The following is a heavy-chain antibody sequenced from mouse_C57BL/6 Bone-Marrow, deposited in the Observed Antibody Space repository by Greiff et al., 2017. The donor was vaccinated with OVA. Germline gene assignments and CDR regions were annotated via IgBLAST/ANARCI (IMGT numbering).Heavy chain of an antibody. V-gene: IGHV5-4*01. J-gene: IGHJ4*01. CDR1: GFTFSSYA. Sequence: EVQLVESGGGLVKPGGSLKLSCAASGFTFSSYAMSWVRQTPEKRLEWVATISDGGSYTYYPDNVKGRFTISRDNAKNNLYLQMSHLKSEDTAMYYCAIITPYYYAMDYWGQGTSVTVSS. CDR3: AIITPYYYAMDY. D-gene: IGHD1-1*01. CDR2: ISDGGSYT.